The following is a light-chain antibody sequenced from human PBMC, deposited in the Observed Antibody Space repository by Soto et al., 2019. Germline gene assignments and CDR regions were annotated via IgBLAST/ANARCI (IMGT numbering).Light chain of an antibody. V-gene: IGLV1-47*01. CDR3: TSWTTSTTMI. CDR2: RNN. CDR1: SSNIGSNY. Sequence: QSVLTQPPSASGTPGQRVTISCSGSSSNIGSNYVYWYQQLPGTAPKLLIYRNNQRPSGVPDRFSGSKSGTSASLAISGLQAEDEADYYCTSWTTSTTMIFGGGTKVTVL. J-gene: IGLJ2*01.